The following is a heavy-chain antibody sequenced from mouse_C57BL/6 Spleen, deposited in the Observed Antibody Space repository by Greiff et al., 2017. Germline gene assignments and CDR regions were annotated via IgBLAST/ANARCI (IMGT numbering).Heavy chain of an antibody. Sequence: VQLVESGAELVKPGASVKISCKASGYAFSSYWMNWVKQRPGKGLEWIGQIYPGDGDTNYNGKFKGKATLTADKSSSTAYMQLSSLTSEDSAVYFCARGGYYDYDKTDFDYWGQGTTLTVSS. D-gene: IGHD2-4*01. CDR3: ARGGYYDYDKTDFDY. CDR2: IYPGDGDT. V-gene: IGHV1-80*01. CDR1: GYAFSSYW. J-gene: IGHJ2*01.